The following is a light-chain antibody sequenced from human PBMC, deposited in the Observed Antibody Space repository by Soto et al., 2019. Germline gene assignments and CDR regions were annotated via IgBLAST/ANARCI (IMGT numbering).Light chain of an antibody. CDR3: NSYASSGTLV. V-gene: IGLV2-14*01. CDR1: SSDVGGYNY. J-gene: IGLJ1*01. CDR2: EVS. Sequence: ALAQPASVSGSPGQSITLSCTGTSSDVGGYNYVSWYQQHPGKAPKLMIYEVSNRPSGVSNRFSGSKSGNTASLTISGLQAEDEADYYCNSYASSGTLVFGTGTKVTVL.